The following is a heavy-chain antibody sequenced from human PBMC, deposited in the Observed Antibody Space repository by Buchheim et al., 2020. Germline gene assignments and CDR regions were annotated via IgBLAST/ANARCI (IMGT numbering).Heavy chain of an antibody. J-gene: IGHJ6*02. V-gene: IGHV4-4*02. CDR2: IYHSGST. Sequence: QVQLQESGPGLVKPSGTLSLTCAVSGGSISSSNWWSWVRQPPGKGLEWIGEIYHSGSTNYNPSLKNRGTISGDKSKNQFSLKLSSVTAADTAVYYCARGVAGTFGDYYYYGMDVWGQGTT. CDR3: ARGVAGTFGDYYYYGMDV. D-gene: IGHD6-19*01. CDR1: GGSISSSNW.